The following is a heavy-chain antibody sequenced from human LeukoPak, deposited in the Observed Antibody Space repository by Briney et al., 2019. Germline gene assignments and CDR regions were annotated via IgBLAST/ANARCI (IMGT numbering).Heavy chain of an antibody. D-gene: IGHD4-17*01. CDR3: AREGGDYGRGFDY. Sequence: ASVKVSCKASGYTFTGYYMHWVRQAPGQVLEWMGWINPNSGGTNYAQKFQGRVTMTRDTSISTAYMELSRLRSDDTAVYYCAREGGDYGRGFDYWGQGTLVTVSS. CDR2: INPNSGGT. CDR1: GYTFTGYY. J-gene: IGHJ4*02. V-gene: IGHV1-2*02.